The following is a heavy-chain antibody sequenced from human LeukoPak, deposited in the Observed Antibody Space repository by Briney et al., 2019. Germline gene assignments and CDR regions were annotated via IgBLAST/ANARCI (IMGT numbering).Heavy chain of an antibody. CDR1: GGSISSYY. Sequence: SETLSLTCPVSGGSISSYYWSWIRQPPGKGLEWIGYIYYSGSTNYNPSLKSRVTISVDTSKNQFSLKLSSVTAADTAVYYCARVDTMVRGVLNWGQGTLVTVSS. CDR3: ARVDTMVRGVLN. J-gene: IGHJ4*02. V-gene: IGHV4-59*01. CDR2: IYYSGST. D-gene: IGHD3-10*01.